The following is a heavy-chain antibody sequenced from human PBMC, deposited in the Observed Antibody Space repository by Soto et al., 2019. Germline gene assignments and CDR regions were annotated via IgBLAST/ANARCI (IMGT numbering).Heavy chain of an antibody. CDR3: ARKQKLVRGYYYYGMDV. Sequence: GGSLRLSCAASGFTFSSYWMHWVRQAPGKGLVWVSRINSDGSSTSYADSVKGRFTISRDNAKNTLYLQMNSLRAEDTAVYYCARKQKLVRGYYYYGMDVWGQGTRVTVYS. CDR1: GFTFSSYW. J-gene: IGHJ6*02. V-gene: IGHV3-74*01. CDR2: INSDGSST. D-gene: IGHD6-13*01.